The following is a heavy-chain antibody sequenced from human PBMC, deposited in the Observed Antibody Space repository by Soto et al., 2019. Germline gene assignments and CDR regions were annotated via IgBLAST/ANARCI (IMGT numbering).Heavy chain of an antibody. D-gene: IGHD3-16*02. CDR3: TGDYIWGSYRYQPTYYYYYMDV. CDR2: IKSKTDGGTT. V-gene: IGHV3-15*01. J-gene: IGHJ6*03. CDR1: GFTFSNAW. Sequence: GGSLRLSCAASGFTFSNAWMSWVRQAPGKGLEWVGRIKSKTDGGTTDYAAPGKGRFTISRDDSKNTLYLQMNSLKTEDTAVYYCTGDYIWGSYRYQPTYYYYYMDVWGKGTTVTVSS.